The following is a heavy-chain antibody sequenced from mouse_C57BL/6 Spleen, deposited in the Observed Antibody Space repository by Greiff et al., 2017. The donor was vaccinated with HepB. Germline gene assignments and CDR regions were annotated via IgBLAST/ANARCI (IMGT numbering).Heavy chain of an antibody. V-gene: IGHV5-9-1*02. CDR2: ISSGGDYI. D-gene: IGHD2-10*01. Sequence: EVMLVESGEGLVKPGGSLKLSCAASGFTFSSYAMSWVRQTPEKRLEWVAYISSGGDYIYYADTVKGRFTISRDNARNTLYLQMSSLKSEDTAMYYCTRAYYGKGNFDYWGQGTTLTVSS. CDR3: TRAYYGKGNFDY. J-gene: IGHJ2*01. CDR1: GFTFSSYA.